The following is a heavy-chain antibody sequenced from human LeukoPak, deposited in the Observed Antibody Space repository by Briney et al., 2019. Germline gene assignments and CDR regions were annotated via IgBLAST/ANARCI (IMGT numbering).Heavy chain of an antibody. CDR2: IYYTGST. Sequence: SETLSLTCTVSGDSITSYYWSWIRQPPGKGLEWIGYIYYTGSTDYSPSLKSRVTISVDTSKNQFSLKLSSVTAADTAVYYCARGVDWLSNWFDPWGQGTLVTVSS. D-gene: IGHD3-9*01. CDR3: ARGVDWLSNWFDP. V-gene: IGHV4-59*01. CDR1: GDSITSYY. J-gene: IGHJ5*02.